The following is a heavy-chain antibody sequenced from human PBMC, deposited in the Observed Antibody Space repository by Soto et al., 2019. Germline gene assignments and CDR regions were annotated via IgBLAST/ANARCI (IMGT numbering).Heavy chain of an antibody. J-gene: IGHJ6*02. CDR1: GGTFSSYA. V-gene: IGHV1-69*06. CDR3: ARGSVDGGGYYYYGLDV. Sequence: QVQLVQSGAEVKKPGSSVKVSCKASGGTFSSYAISWVRQAPGQGLEWMGGIIPIFGTANYAQKFQGRVTITADKSPSTGNLERSSVRSEDTAVYYCARGSVDGGGYYYYGLDVWGQGTTVTVSS. CDR2: IIPIFGTA. D-gene: IGHD6-19*01.